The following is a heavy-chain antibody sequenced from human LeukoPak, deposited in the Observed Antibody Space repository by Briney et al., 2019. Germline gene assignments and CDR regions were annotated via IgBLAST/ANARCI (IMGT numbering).Heavy chain of an antibody. CDR1: GFTFSSYW. J-gene: IGHJ4*02. CDR2: INSDGSST. D-gene: IGHD4-23*01. CDR3: ARLGGNSGFSGDY. V-gene: IGHV3-74*01. Sequence: GGSLRLSCAASGFTFSSYWMHWVRQAPGKGLVWVSRINSDGSSTSYADSVKGRFTISRDNAKNTLYLQMSSLRAEDTAVYYCARLGGNSGFSGDYWGQGTLVTVSS.